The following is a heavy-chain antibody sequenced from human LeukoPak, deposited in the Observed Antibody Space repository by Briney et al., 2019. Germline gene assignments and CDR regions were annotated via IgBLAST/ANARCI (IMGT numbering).Heavy chain of an antibody. D-gene: IGHD2-15*01. J-gene: IGHJ4*02. Sequence: PGGSLRLSCAASGFTFSSYAMHWVRQAPGKGLEYVSAISSNGGSTYYANSVKGRFTISRDNSKNTLYLQMGSLRAEDMAVYYCARASRYCSGGSCYSGAAGADFDYWGQGTLVTVSS. CDR1: GFTFSSYA. CDR2: ISSNGGST. V-gene: IGHV3-64*01. CDR3: ARASRYCSGGSCYSGAAGADFDY.